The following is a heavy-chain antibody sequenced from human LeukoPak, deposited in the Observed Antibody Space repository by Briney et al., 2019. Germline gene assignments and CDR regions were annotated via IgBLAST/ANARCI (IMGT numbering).Heavy chain of an antibody. CDR1: AFTFSSYA. V-gene: IGHV3-23*01. J-gene: IGHJ2*01. Sequence: PGGSLRLSCAASAFTFSSYAMSWVRQAPGKGLEWVSSISGSGGNTYYADSVKGRFTISRDNSKNTLYLQMNSLRAEDTAVYYCAKRRYYYDSSGGFDLWGRGTLVTVSS. CDR3: AKRRYYYDSSGGFDL. CDR2: ISGSGGNT. D-gene: IGHD3-22*01.